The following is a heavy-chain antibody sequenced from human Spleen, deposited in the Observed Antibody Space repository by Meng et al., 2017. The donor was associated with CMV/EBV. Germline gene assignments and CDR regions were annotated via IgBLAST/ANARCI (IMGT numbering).Heavy chain of an antibody. CDR1: NW. Sequence: NWWSWVRQPTGKGLEWIGEIYHSGSTNYSPSLKSRVTMSVDKPKNQFSLKLTSVTAADTAVYYCARATPDQAGITVLGVVRPNFFDLWGQGALVTVSS. CDR3: ARATPDQAGITVLGVVRPNFFDL. J-gene: IGHJ4*02. CDR2: IYHSGST. V-gene: IGHV4-4*02. D-gene: IGHD3-3*01.